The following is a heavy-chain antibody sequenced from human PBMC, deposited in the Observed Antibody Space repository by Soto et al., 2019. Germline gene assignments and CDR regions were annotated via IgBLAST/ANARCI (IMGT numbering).Heavy chain of an antibody. CDR3: ARVVQGIDY. V-gene: IGHV4-4*02. CDR1: GGSISMNW. D-gene: IGHD3-10*01. Sequence: SSETLSLTCAVSGGSISMNWWSWVRQPPGKGLEWIGEIYHSGSTNYNPSLKSRVTISVDKSKNQFSLKLSSVTAADTAVYYCARVVQGIDYWGQGTLVTVSS. CDR2: IYHSGST. J-gene: IGHJ4*02.